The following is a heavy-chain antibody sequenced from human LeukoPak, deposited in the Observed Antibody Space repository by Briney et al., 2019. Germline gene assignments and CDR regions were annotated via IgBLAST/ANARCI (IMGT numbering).Heavy chain of an antibody. CDR1: GFTFSSYS. CDR2: ISSSSSYI. CDR3: ARGGLEGTYYDFWSGLDY. D-gene: IGHD3-3*01. Sequence: GGSLRLSCAAPGFTFSSYSMNWVRQAPGKGLEWVSSISSSSSYIYYADSVKGRFTISRDNAKNSLYLQMNSLRAEDTAVYYCARGGLEGTYYDFWSGLDYWGQGTLVTVSS. V-gene: IGHV3-21*01. J-gene: IGHJ4*02.